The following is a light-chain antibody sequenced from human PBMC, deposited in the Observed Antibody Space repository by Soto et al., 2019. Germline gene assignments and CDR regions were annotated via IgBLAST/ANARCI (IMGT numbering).Light chain of an antibody. Sequence: QSVLTQPASVSGSPGQSITISCTGTSSDGGGYNYVSWYQQHPGKAPKLMSYDVSNRPSGVSNRFSGSKSGNTASLTISGLQAEDEADYYCSSYTSSSTLYVFGTGTKLTVL. CDR1: SSDGGGYNY. J-gene: IGLJ1*01. V-gene: IGLV2-14*01. CDR2: DVS. CDR3: SSYTSSSTLYV.